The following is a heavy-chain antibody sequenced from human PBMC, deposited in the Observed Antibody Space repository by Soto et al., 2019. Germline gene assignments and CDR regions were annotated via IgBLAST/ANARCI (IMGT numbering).Heavy chain of an antibody. V-gene: IGHV2-5*02. CDR2: IYWDDDK. J-gene: IGHJ4*02. CDR3: AHRVLRTVFGLVTTTAIYFDF. D-gene: IGHD3-3*01. CDR1: GFSLXTSGXX. Sequence: QITLNEXXXXXVRXTETXTLTCRFXGFSLXTSGXXVXXXXXXXXKAPEWLALIYWDDDKRYSASLKSRLTITKDTSKNQVVLTVSXLXXXXXAXYYCAHRVLRTVFGLVTTTAIYFDFWGQGTPVAVXS.